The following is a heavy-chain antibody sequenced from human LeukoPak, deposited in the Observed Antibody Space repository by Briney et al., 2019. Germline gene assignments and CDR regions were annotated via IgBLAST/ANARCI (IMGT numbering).Heavy chain of an antibody. CDR2: IYSGGST. Sequence: PGGFLRLSCAASGFTVSSNYMSWVRQAPGKGLEWVSVIYSGGSTYHADSVKGRFTISRDNSKNTLYLQMNSLRAEDTAVYYCARENIRWPLAFDIWGQGTMVTVSS. CDR1: GFTVSSNY. J-gene: IGHJ3*02. D-gene: IGHD5-24*01. V-gene: IGHV3-53*01. CDR3: ARENIRWPLAFDI.